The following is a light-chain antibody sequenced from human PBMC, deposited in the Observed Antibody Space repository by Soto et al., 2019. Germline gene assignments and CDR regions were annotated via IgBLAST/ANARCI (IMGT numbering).Light chain of an antibody. CDR2: SNN. CDR3: AAWDDRLNGVV. CDR1: SSNIGTNY. J-gene: IGLJ2*01. V-gene: IGLV1-44*01. Sequence: QSVLTQPPSTSGTPGQRVTISCSGSSSNIGTNYVYWYQQFPGTAPKLLIYSNNERPSGVPDRFSGSKSGTSASLAISGLQSEDEADYYCAAWDDRLNGVVFGGGTKLTVL.